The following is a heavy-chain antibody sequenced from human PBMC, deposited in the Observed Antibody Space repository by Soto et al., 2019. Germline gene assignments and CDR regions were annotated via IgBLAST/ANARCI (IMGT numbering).Heavy chain of an antibody. D-gene: IGHD6-13*01. V-gene: IGHV3-21*01. Sequence: EVQLVESGGGLVKPGGSPRLSCAASGFTFSSYSMNWVRQAPGKGLEWVSSISSSSSYIYYADSVKGRFTISRDNAKNSLYLQMNSLRAEDTAVYYCARDRGGIAAAGYMDVWGKGTTVTVSS. CDR3: ARDRGGIAAAGYMDV. CDR1: GFTFSSYS. CDR2: ISSSSSYI. J-gene: IGHJ6*03.